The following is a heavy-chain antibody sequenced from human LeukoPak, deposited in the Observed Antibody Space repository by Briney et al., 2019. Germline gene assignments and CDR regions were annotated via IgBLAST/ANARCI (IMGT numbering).Heavy chain of an antibody. D-gene: IGHD3-22*01. V-gene: IGHV1-18*01. CDR2: ISAYNGNT. CDR3: ARGGMIASGLLRD. J-gene: IGHJ4*02. CDR1: GYTSISYA. Sequence: ASLTLSYKASGYTSISYAISWVRHAPAQRPEWIGWISAYNGNTNYAQKLQGRVTMTTDTSTSTVYMELRSLRSDDTAVYYCARGGMIASGLLRDWGQGTLVTVSS.